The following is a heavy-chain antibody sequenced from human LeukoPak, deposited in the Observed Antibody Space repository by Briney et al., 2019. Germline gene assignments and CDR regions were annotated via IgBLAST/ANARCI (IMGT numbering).Heavy chain of an antibody. J-gene: IGHJ4*02. D-gene: IGHD3-10*01. V-gene: IGHV3-66*01. CDR2: IYSSGST. CDR3: ARELGGQGNY. Sequence: GGSLRLSCAASGFTVSSNYMSWVRQAPGKGLEWVSLIYSSGSTYYADSVKGRFTISRDNSKNMLYLQMNSLRADDTAVYYCARELGGQGNYWGQGTLVTVSS. CDR1: GFTVSSNY.